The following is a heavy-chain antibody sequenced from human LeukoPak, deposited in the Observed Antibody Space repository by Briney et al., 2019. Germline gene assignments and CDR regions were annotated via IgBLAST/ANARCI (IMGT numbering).Heavy chain of an antibody. CDR2: IDSSSATI. J-gene: IGHJ4*02. Sequence: GGSLRLSCTASGFTFKIYSMNWVRQAPGKGLEWVSYIDSSSATIFYADSVRGRFTISRDNANKSLFLQMNSLRAEDTAVYYCATDGRLLDYWGQGTLVTVSS. V-gene: IGHV3-48*01. CDR3: ATDGRLLDY. CDR1: GFTFKIYS.